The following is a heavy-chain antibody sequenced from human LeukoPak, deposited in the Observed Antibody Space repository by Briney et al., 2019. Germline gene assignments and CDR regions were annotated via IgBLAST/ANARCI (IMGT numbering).Heavy chain of an antibody. CDR1: GGSFSGYY. J-gene: IGHJ5*02. V-gene: IGHV4-34*01. D-gene: IGHD2-8*01. Sequence: SETLSLTCAVYGGSFSGYYWSWIRQPPGKGLEWIGEINHSGSTNYNPSLKSRVTISVDTSKNQFSLKLGSVTAADTAVYYCARRGKSPTMVLFDPWGQGTLVTVSS. CDR3: ARRGKSPTMVLFDP. CDR2: INHSGST.